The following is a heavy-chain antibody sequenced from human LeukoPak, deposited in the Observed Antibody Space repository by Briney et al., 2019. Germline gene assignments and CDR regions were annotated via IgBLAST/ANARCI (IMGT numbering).Heavy chain of an antibody. D-gene: IGHD3-22*01. Sequence: ASETLSLTCTVSGGSISSYYWSWIRQPPGKGLEWIGYIYYSGSTNYNPSLKSRVTISVDTSKNQFSLKLSSVTAADTAVYYCARGPYTYYYDSSGYYDYWGQGTLVTVSS. CDR3: ARGPYTYYYDSSGYYDY. V-gene: IGHV4-59*01. CDR1: GGSISSYY. CDR2: IYYSGST. J-gene: IGHJ4*02.